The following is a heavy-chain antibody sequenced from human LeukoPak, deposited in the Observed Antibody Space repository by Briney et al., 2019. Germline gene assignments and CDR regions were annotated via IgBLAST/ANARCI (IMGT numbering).Heavy chain of an antibody. CDR2: IYYSGST. Sequence: SETLSLTCTVSGGSISSYYWSWIRQPPGKGLEWIGYIYYSGSTNYNPSLKSRVTISVDRSKNQFSLKLSSVTAADTAVYYCARAYGELDYWGQGTLVTVSS. CDR1: GGSISSYY. CDR3: ARAYGELDY. V-gene: IGHV4-59*12. D-gene: IGHD4-17*01. J-gene: IGHJ4*02.